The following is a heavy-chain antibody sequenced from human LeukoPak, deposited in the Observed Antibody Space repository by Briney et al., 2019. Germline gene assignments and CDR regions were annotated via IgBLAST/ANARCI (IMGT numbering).Heavy chain of an antibody. CDR2: IRFDAVNK. V-gene: IGHV3-30*02. CDR1: GFTFSNYG. J-gene: IGHJ4*02. CDR3: ARGPGYIDY. Sequence: GGSLRLSCAASGFTFSNYGMNWVRQAPGKGLEWVTFIRFDAVNKYYVDSVKGRFTISRDNSKNTLYLQMNSLRAEDTAVYYCARGPGYIDYWGQGTLVTVSS.